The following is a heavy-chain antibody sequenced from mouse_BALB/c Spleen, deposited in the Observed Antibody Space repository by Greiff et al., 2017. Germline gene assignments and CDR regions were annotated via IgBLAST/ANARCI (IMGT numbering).Heavy chain of an antibody. V-gene: IGHV7-1*02. CDR3: ARDHNWGAMDY. J-gene: IGHJ4*01. D-gene: IGHD4-1*01. Sequence: EVKLVESGGGLVQPGGSLRLSCATSGFTFSDFYMAWVRQPPGKRLEWIAASRNKANDYTTEYSASVKGRFIVSRDTSQSILYLQMNALRAEDTAIYYCARDHNWGAMDYWGQGTSVTVSS. CDR1: GFTFSDFY. CDR2: SRNKANDYTT.